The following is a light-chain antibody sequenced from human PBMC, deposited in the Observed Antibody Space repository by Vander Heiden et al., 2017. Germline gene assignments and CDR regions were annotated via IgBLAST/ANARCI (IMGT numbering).Light chain of an antibody. CDR3: QQNNSYSPWT. J-gene: IGKJ1*01. CDR2: DAS. Sequence: DIQMTQSLSTLSASVGDRVTITCRASQSISSWLAWYQQKPGKAPKLLIYDASSLESGVPSRFSGSGYGTEFTLTISSPQPDDFAPYYCQQNNSYSPWTFGQGTKVEIK. V-gene: IGKV1-5*01. CDR1: QSISSW.